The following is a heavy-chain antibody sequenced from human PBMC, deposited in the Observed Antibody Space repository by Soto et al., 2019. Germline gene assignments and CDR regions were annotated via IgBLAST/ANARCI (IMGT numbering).Heavy chain of an antibody. CDR2: LVPVFGTA. J-gene: IGHJ4*02. Sequence: QVQLVQSGAEVKKPGSSVKVSCKASGGTFSSLAISWVRQARGQGLEWMGGLVPVFGTANYAQKFQDRVTITADKSTSTSYLELSSLRSEDTAVYYCARSPGVFDYWGQGDLVTVSS. V-gene: IGHV1-69*06. CDR1: GGTFSSLA. D-gene: IGHD3-10*01. CDR3: ARSPGVFDY.